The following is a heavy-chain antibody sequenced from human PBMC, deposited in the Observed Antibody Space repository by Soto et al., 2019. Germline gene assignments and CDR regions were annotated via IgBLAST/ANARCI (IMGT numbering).Heavy chain of an antibody. CDR3: ARGGMVRGVTYPIPFFQH. D-gene: IGHD3-10*01. CDR2: TYYRSKWYN. J-gene: IGHJ1*01. V-gene: IGHV6-1*01. Sequence: SQTLSLTCAISGDSVSSNSAAWNWIRQSPSRGLEWLGRTYYRSKWYNDYAVSVKSRITINPDTSKNQFSLQLNSVTPEDTAVYYCARGGMVRGVTYPIPFFQHWGQGTLVTVSS. CDR1: GDSVSSNSAA.